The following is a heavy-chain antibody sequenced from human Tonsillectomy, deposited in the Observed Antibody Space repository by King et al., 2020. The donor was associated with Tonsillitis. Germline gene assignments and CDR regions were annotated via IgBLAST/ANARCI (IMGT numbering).Heavy chain of an antibody. CDR3: ARSITKVRGVFLDAFDI. J-gene: IGHJ3*02. CDR2: IGTAGDT. V-gene: IGHV3-13*01. Sequence: VQLVESGGGLVQPGGSLRLSCAASGFTFSSYDMHWVRQATGKGLEWVSAIGTAGDTYYPGSVKGRFTISRENAKNSLYLQMNSLRAGDTAVYYCARSITKVRGVFLDAFDIWGQGTMVTVSS. D-gene: IGHD3-10*01. CDR1: GFTFSSYD.